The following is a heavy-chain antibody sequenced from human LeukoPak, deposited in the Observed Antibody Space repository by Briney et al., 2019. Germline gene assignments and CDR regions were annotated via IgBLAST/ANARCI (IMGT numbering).Heavy chain of an antibody. D-gene: IGHD6-6*01. CDR1: GYTFTSYY. CDR2: INPSGGST. Sequence: ASVKVSRKASGYTFTSYYMHWVRQAPGQGLEWTGIINPSGGSTSYAQKFQGRVTMTRDTSTSTVYMELSSLRSEDTAVYYCARTGDSSSPFDDEYYFDYWGQGTLVTVSS. V-gene: IGHV1-46*01. J-gene: IGHJ4*02. CDR3: ARTGDSSSPFDDEYYFDY.